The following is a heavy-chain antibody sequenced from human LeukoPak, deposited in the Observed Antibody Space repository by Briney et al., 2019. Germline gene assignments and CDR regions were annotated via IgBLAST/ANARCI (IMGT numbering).Heavy chain of an antibody. V-gene: IGHV3-74*01. CDR1: GFTFSNYW. CDR2: INSDGINT. Sequence: PGGSLRLSCAASGFTFSNYWMHWVRQAPGKGLVWVSRINSDGINTSYADSVKGRFTISRDNAKNTLNLQMNSLRAEDTAVYYCAKDSSFQPYYFDYWGQGTLVTVSS. CDR3: AKDSSFQPYYFDY. J-gene: IGHJ4*02. D-gene: IGHD6-13*01.